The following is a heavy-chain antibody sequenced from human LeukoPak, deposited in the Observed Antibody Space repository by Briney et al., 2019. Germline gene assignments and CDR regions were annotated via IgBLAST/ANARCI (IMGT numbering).Heavy chain of an antibody. J-gene: IGHJ3*01. Sequence: GGSLRLSCAASGFTFSTYTMRWVRQATGKGLEWVSAISGSRGSTYYADSVKGRFTISRDNSKNTLYLQMNSLRAEDTAIYYCAKDRGGCANGVCYTLGAFDVWGHGTMVTVSS. CDR2: ISGSRGST. V-gene: IGHV3-23*01. D-gene: IGHD2-8*01. CDR3: AKDRGGCANGVCYTLGAFDV. CDR1: GFTFSTYT.